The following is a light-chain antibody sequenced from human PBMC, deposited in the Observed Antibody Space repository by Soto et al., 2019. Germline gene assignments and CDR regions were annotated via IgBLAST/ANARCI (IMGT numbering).Light chain of an antibody. J-gene: IGLJ1*01. CDR3: SSYTSSSTYV. V-gene: IGLV2-14*01. Sequence: QSVLTQPASVSGSPGQSITISCTGNSSDVGAYNYVSWYQQHPGKVPKLMIYEVSNRPSGVSNRFSGSKFDNTASLTISGLQAEDEADYYCSSYTSSSTYVFGTGTKVTVL. CDR1: SSDVGAYNY. CDR2: EVS.